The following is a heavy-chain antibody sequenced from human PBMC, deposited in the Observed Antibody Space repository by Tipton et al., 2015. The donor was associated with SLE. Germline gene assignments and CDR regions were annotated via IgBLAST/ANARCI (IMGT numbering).Heavy chain of an antibody. CDR2: IYYSGRT. CDR3: ARPGRGSAFFDY. Sequence: TLSLTCTVSGGSINSSSYYWGWIRQPPGKGLEWIGIIYYSGRTYYNPSLKSRVTVSVDTSKNQFSLKLSSVTAADTAVYYCARPGRGSAFFDYWGQGTLVTVSS. V-gene: IGHV4-39*07. J-gene: IGHJ4*02. CDR1: GGSINSSSYY. D-gene: IGHD1-1*01.